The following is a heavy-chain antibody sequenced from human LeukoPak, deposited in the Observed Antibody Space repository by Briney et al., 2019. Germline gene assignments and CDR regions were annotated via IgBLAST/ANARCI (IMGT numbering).Heavy chain of an antibody. J-gene: IGHJ2*01. Sequence: PSETLSLTCTVSGGSISNYYWSWVRQPPGKGLEYIGYIYYSGRTNYNPSLKSRVTISVDTSKNQFSLKLSSVTAADTAVYYCATSIQLNWYFDLWGRGTLVTVSS. CDR2: IYYSGRT. D-gene: IGHD5-18*01. CDR1: GGSISNYY. CDR3: ATSIQLNWYFDL. V-gene: IGHV4-59*01.